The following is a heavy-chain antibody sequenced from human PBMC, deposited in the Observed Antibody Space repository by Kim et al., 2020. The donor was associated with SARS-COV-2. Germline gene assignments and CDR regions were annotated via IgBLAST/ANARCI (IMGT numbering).Heavy chain of an antibody. V-gene: IGHV3-23*01. Sequence: GGSLRLSCAASGFTFSSYAMSWVRQAPGKGLEWVSAISGSGGSTYYADSVKGRFTISRDNSKNTLYLQMNSLRAEDTAVYYCAKDLGSDYGDYRGDFDYWGQGTLVTVSS. CDR3: AKDLGSDYGDYRGDFDY. CDR1: GFTFSSYA. CDR2: ISGSGGST. J-gene: IGHJ4*02. D-gene: IGHD4-17*01.